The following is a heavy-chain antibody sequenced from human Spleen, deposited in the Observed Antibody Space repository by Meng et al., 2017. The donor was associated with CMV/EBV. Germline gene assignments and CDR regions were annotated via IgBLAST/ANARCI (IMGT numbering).Heavy chain of an antibody. CDR3: ARDATLPDY. Sequence: GESLKISCAASGFTFSSYWMSWVRQAPGKGLVWVSRITADGTITSYADSVRGRFTISRDNAKNTLYLHMDSLTAEDTAMYYCARDATLPDYWGQGALVTVSS. D-gene: IGHD2-2*01. V-gene: IGHV3-74*01. CDR1: GFTFSSYW. J-gene: IGHJ4*02. CDR2: ITADGTIT.